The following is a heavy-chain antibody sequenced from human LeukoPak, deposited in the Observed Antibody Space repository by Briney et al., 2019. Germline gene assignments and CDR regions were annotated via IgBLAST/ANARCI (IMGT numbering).Heavy chain of an antibody. Sequence: GGSLRLSCVDSGLTFSNYWMNWVRQAPGKGLEWVANMKHDGNEKHYVDSVEGRFTISRDNAKSSLYLQMNNLRAEDTAVYYCARDLGHSGYDLYDYWGQGTLVTVSS. D-gene: IGHD5-12*01. V-gene: IGHV3-7*01. CDR1: GLTFSNYW. J-gene: IGHJ4*02. CDR3: ARDLGHSGYDLYDY. CDR2: MKHDGNEK.